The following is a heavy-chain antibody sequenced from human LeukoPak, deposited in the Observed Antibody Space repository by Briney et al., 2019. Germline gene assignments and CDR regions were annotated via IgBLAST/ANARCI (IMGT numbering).Heavy chain of an antibody. CDR3: AKEGAVAGTSDYYYYMDV. CDR2: ISWDGGST. D-gene: IGHD6-19*01. V-gene: IGHV3-43D*03. Sequence: GGSLRLSCAASGFTFDDYAMHWVRQAPGKGLEWVSLISWDGGSTYYADSVKGRFTISRDNSKNSLYLQMNSLRAEDTALYYCAKEGAVAGTSDYYYYMDVWGKGTTVTVSS. J-gene: IGHJ6*03. CDR1: GFTFDDYA.